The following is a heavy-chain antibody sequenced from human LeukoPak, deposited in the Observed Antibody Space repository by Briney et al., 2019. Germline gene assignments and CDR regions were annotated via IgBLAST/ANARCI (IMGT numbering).Heavy chain of an antibody. CDR1: GGSISSSSYY. CDR2: IYYSGST. V-gene: IGHV4-39*07. CDR3: ARGRYYGSGSYPPDFDY. J-gene: IGHJ4*02. Sequence: SETLSLTCTVSGGSISSSSYYWGWIRQPPGKGLEWIGSIYYSGSTYYNPSLKSRVTISVDTSKNQFSLKLSSVTAADTAVYYCARGRYYGSGSYPPDFDYWGQGTLVTVSS. D-gene: IGHD3-10*01.